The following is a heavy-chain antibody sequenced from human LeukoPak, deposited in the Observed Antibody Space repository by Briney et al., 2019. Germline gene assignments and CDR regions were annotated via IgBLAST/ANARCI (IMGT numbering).Heavy chain of an antibody. CDR2: IYYSGST. CDR1: GGSISSYY. V-gene: IGHV4-59*01. Sequence: SETLSLTCTVFGGSISSYYWSWIRQPPGKGLEWIGYIYYSGSTNYNPSLKSRVTISVDTSKNQFSLKLSSVTAADTAVYYCARVANDDRPFDYWGQGTLVTVSS. D-gene: IGHD1-1*01. J-gene: IGHJ4*02. CDR3: ARVANDDRPFDY.